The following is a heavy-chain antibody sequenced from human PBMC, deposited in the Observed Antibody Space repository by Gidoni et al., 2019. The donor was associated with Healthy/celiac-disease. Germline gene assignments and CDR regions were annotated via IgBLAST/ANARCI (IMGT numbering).Heavy chain of an antibody. CDR2: IYSGGST. Sequence: EVQLVESGGGVIQPGGSLRLSWAASGFTVSSNYMSWVRQAPGKGLEWVSFIYSGGSTSYAASVKGRFTISSDNSKNTLYLQMNSLRAEATAVYYCASLYRGSYDHWGQGTMVTVSS. CDR3: ASLYRGSYDH. V-gene: IGHV3-53*01. D-gene: IGHD1-26*01. CDR1: GFTVSSNY. J-gene: IGHJ3*01.